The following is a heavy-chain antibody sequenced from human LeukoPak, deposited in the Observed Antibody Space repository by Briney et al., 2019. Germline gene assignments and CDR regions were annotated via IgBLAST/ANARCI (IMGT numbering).Heavy chain of an antibody. CDR2: IYYSGST. CDR1: GDSISSCS. J-gene: IGHJ6*03. Sequence: SETLSLTCTVSGDSISSCSWSWVRQPPGKGLEWIANIYYSGSTHYNPSLKTRVTISLDKSKNQVSLNLRFVTAADTAVYYCVRGTQSLYYMDVWGKGATVTISS. CDR3: VRGTQSLYYMDV. D-gene: IGHD2-15*01. V-gene: IGHV4-59*01.